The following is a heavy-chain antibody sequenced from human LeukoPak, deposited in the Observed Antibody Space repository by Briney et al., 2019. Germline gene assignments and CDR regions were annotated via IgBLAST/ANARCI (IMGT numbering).Heavy chain of an antibody. D-gene: IGHD3-9*01. V-gene: IGHV1-2*02. J-gene: IGHJ4*02. Sequence: GASVKVSCKASGYTFTGYYMHWVRQAPAQGLAWMGWINPNSGGTNYAQKFQGRVTMTRDTSISTAYMELSRLRSDDTAVYYCARGVDLRYFDWLPYPKNYFDYWGQGTLVTVSA. CDR1: GYTFTGYY. CDR2: INPNSGGT. CDR3: ARGVDLRYFDWLPYPKNYFDY.